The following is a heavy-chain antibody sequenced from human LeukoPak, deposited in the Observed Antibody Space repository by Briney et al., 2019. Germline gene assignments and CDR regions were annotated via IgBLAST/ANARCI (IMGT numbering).Heavy chain of an antibody. D-gene: IGHD2-15*01. J-gene: IGHJ1*01. CDR2: ISSSSSYI. CDR1: GFTFSSYS. CDR3: ARDGDIVARKGTEYFQH. Sequence: GGSLRLSCAASGFTFSSYSMNWVRQAPGKGLEWVSSISSSSSYIYYADSVKGRFTISRDNAKNSLYLQMNSLRAEDAAVYYCARDGDIVARKGTEYFQHWGQGTLVTVSS. V-gene: IGHV3-21*01.